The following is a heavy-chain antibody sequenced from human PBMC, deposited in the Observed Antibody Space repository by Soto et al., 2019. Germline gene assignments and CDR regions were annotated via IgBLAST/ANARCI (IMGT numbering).Heavy chain of an antibody. Sequence: PWGSLRLSCAASGFMFSAYAMLWVRQAPGKGLEWVAAISYDGTNKYYADSIKGRFTISRDNSANTLFLQVNSLRREDTAMYYCARDPSPYTSGWYGIDFWGHGTLVTVSS. CDR2: ISYDGTNK. CDR1: GFMFSAYA. D-gene: IGHD6-19*01. CDR3: ARDPSPYTSGWYGIDF. J-gene: IGHJ4*01. V-gene: IGHV3-30*04.